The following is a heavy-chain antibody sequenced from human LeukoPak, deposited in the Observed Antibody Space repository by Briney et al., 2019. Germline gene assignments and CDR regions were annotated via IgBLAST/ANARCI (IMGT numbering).Heavy chain of an antibody. Sequence: GGSLRLSCAASGVTVSSNYMSWLRQAPGQGREWVSVISSGGDTYYADSVKGRFTIYRDSSKNTLYLQMNSPRAEDTAVYYCARDRSPSWFYSWGQGTLVIVSS. CDR3: ARDRSPSWFYS. CDR1: GVTVSSNY. J-gene: IGHJ5*01. CDR2: ISSGGDT. V-gene: IGHV3-53*01.